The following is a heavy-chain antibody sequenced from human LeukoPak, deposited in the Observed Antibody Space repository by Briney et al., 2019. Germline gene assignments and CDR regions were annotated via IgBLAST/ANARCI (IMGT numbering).Heavy chain of an antibody. Sequence: SVKVSCKACGGTFSSYAISWVRQAPGQGREWMGGIIPIFGTANYAQKFQGRVTITADESTSTAYMELSSLRSGDTAVYYCAREGAYSSSPLDYWGQGTLVTVSS. CDR2: IIPIFGTA. CDR3: AREGAYSSSPLDY. D-gene: IGHD6-13*01. J-gene: IGHJ4*02. V-gene: IGHV1-69*01. CDR1: GGTFSSYA.